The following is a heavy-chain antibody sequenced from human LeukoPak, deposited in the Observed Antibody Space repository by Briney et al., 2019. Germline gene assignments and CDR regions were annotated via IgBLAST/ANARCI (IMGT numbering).Heavy chain of an antibody. D-gene: IGHD7-27*01. CDR2: TYYRSKLFN. J-gene: IGHJ4*02. V-gene: IGHV6-1*01. Sequence: SQTLSLICAISGDSVSSDTVGWHWIRQSPSRGLEWLGRTYYRSKLFNDYGVSVKSRITITSDTSKNQFSLQLNSVTPEDTAVYYCARSQHWGYDYWGQGTLVTVSS. CDR3: ARSQHWGYDY. CDR1: GDSVSSDTVG.